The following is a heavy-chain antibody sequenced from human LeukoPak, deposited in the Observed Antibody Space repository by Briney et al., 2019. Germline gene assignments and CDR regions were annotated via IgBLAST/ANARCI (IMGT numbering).Heavy chain of an antibody. Sequence: ASVKVSCKASGYTFTSYYMHWVRQAPGQGLEWMGWINPNSGGTNYAQKFQGRVTMTRDTSISTAYMELSRLRSDDTAVYYCARSDFWSGYYIDYWGQGTLVTVSS. V-gene: IGHV1-2*02. CDR1: GYTFTSYY. D-gene: IGHD3-3*01. J-gene: IGHJ4*02. CDR2: INPNSGGT. CDR3: ARSDFWSGYYIDY.